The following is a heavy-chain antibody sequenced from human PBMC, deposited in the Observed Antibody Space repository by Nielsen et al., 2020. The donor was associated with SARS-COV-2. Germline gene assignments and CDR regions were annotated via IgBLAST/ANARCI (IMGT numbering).Heavy chain of an antibody. J-gene: IGHJ4*02. CDR2: ISWNSGSI. D-gene: IGHD3-22*01. Sequence: SLKISCAASGFTFDDYAMHWVRQAPGKGLEWVSGISWNSGSIGYADSVKGRFTISRDNAKNSLYLQMNSLRAEDTALYYCAKGGDYYDSSGHSIDYWGQGTLVTVSS. CDR3: AKGGDYYDSSGHSIDY. V-gene: IGHV3-9*01. CDR1: GFTFDDYA.